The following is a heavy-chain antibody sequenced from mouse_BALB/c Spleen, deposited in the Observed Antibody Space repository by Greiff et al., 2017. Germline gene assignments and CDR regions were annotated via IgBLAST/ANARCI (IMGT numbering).Heavy chain of an antibody. J-gene: IGHJ2*01. Sequence: EVQVVESGGDLVKPGGSLKLSCVASGFTFSNYWMNWVRQSPEKGLEWVAEIRLKSNNYATHYAESVKGRFTISRDDSKSSVYLQMNNLRAEDTGIYYCTLTGGYWGQGTTLTVSS. CDR2: IRLKSNNYAT. D-gene: IGHD4-1*01. CDR1: GFTFSNYW. CDR3: TLTGGY. V-gene: IGHV6-6*02.